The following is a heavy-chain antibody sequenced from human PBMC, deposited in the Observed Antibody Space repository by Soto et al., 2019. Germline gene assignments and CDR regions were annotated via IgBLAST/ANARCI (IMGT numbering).Heavy chain of an antibody. J-gene: IGHJ4*02. CDR2: INGDGSTT. CDR3: ARGSGVGDY. CDR1: GFTFSSYW. Sequence: EVQLVESGGGLVQPGGSLRLSCAASGFTFSSYWMHWVRQVPGKGLVWVSRINGDGSTTNYADFVKGRFTISRDNAKNMQYLQMNSLRVEDTAVYYCARGSGVGDYWGQGILVTVSS. V-gene: IGHV3-74*01. D-gene: IGHD3-10*01.